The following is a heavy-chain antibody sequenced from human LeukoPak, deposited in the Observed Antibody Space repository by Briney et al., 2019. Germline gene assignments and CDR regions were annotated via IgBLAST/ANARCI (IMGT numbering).Heavy chain of an antibody. Sequence: GGSLRLPCAASGFTFSSYAMSWVRQAPGKGLDWVSAISGSGGSTYYADSVKGRFTISRDNSKNTLYLQMNSLRAEDTAVYYCAKTYYDFWSGYSAFDYWGQGTLVTVSS. V-gene: IGHV3-23*01. J-gene: IGHJ4*02. CDR3: AKTYYDFWSGYSAFDY. CDR2: ISGSGGST. CDR1: GFTFSSYA. D-gene: IGHD3-3*01.